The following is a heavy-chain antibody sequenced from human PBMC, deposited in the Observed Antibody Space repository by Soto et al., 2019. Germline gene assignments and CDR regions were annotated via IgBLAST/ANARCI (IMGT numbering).Heavy chain of an antibody. CDR2: INPSGGST. CDR3: AIDHYGDYPDY. Sequence: ASVKVSCKASGYTFTSYYMHWVRQAPGQGLEWMGIINPSGGSTSYAQKFQGRVTMSRDTSTSTVYMELSSLRSEDTAVYYCAIDHYGDYPDYWGQGTLVTVSS. CDR1: GYTFTSYY. V-gene: IGHV1-46*01. J-gene: IGHJ4*02. D-gene: IGHD4-17*01.